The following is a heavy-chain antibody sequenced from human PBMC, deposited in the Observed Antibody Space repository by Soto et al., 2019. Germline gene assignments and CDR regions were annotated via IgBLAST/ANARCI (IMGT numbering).Heavy chain of an antibody. CDR2: ISGSGGST. J-gene: IGHJ5*02. CDR1: GFTFSSYA. Sequence: GSLRLSCAASGFTFSSYAMSWVRQAPGKGLEWVPAISGSGGSTHYADSVKGRFTISRDNSKNTLYLQMNSLRAEDTAVYYCAKDKTFWSGPNWFDPWGQGTLVTVS. CDR3: AKDKTFWSGPNWFDP. V-gene: IGHV3-23*01. D-gene: IGHD3-3*01.